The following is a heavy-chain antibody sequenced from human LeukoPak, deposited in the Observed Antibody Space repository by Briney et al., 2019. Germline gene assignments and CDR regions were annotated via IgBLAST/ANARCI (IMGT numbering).Heavy chain of an antibody. CDR2: ISSSGSTI. CDR1: GFTFSSYE. Sequence: GGSPRLSCAASGFTFSSYEMNWVRQAPGKGLEWVSYISSSGSTIYYADSVKGRFTISRDSAKNSLYLQMNSLRAEDTAVYYCARDQYSGYAADVDWFDPWGQGTLVTVSS. V-gene: IGHV3-48*03. CDR3: ARDQYSGYAADVDWFDP. J-gene: IGHJ5*02. D-gene: IGHD5-12*01.